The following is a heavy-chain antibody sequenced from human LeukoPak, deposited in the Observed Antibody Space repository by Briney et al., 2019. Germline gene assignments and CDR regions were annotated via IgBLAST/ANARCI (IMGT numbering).Heavy chain of an antibody. CDR1: GGSISSYY. D-gene: IGHD6-6*01. J-gene: IGHJ4*02. CDR3: ASSSLGQLGRFDY. CDR2: ISNSGST. Sequence: SETLSLTCTVSGGSISSYYWSWIRQPPGKGLEWIGYISNSGSTNYSPSLRSRVTISGDTSKNLVSLKVNSVTAADTAVYYCASSSLGQLGRFDYWGQGTLVTVSS. V-gene: IGHV4-4*08.